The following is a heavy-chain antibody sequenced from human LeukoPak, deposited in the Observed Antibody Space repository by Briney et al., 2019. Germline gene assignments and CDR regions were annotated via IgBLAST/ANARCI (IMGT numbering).Heavy chain of an antibody. J-gene: IGHJ4*02. D-gene: IGHD1-26*01. Sequence: GGSLRLSCTASGFTFGDYALSWFRQAPGKGLEWVSSISSSSSYIYCADSVKGRFTISRDNAKNSLYLQMNSLRAEDTAVYYCARGASYSGSYYFDYWGQGTLVTVSS. CDR2: ISSSSSYI. CDR1: GFTFGDYA. CDR3: ARGASYSGSYYFDY. V-gene: IGHV3-21*01.